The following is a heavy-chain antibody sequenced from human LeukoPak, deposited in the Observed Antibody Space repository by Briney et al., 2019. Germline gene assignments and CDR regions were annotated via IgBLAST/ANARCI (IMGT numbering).Heavy chain of an antibody. CDR2: IIPIFGTA. Sequence: GASVKVSCKASRGTFSSYAISWVRQAPGQGLEWMGGIIPIFGTANYAQKFQGRVTITADESTSTAYMELSSLRSEDTAVYYCARGTVTRYWYFDLWGRGTLVTVSS. J-gene: IGHJ2*01. CDR3: ARGTVTRYWYFDL. CDR1: RGTFSSYA. D-gene: IGHD4-17*01. V-gene: IGHV1-69*13.